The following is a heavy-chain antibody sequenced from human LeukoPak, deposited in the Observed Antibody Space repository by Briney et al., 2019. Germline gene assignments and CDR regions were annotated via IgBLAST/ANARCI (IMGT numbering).Heavy chain of an antibody. CDR2: IYHSGST. D-gene: IGHD4-17*01. V-gene: IGHV4-30-2*01. Sequence: SQTLSLTCAVSGGSISSGGYSWSWIRQPPGKGLEWIGYIYHSGSTYYNPSLKSRVTISVDRSKNQFSLKLRSVTAADTAVYYCARDVGDYGDYYFDYWGQGTLVTVSS. CDR3: ARDVGDYGDYYFDY. J-gene: IGHJ4*02. CDR1: GGSISSGGYS.